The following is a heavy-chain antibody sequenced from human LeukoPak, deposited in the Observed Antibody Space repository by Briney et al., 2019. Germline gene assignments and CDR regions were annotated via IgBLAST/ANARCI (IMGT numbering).Heavy chain of an antibody. CDR1: GGSLGGYY. Sequence: PSETLSLTCAVNGGSLGGYYWGWIRQSPGKGLEWIGEINHRGGTTYNPSLKSRVTISTDTSRNQFSLMLNSVTAADTAVYFCARGGWGVVPAALDVWGNGTTVIVSS. CDR3: ARGGWGVVPAALDV. CDR2: INHRGGT. D-gene: IGHD2-2*01. J-gene: IGHJ6*04. V-gene: IGHV4-34*01.